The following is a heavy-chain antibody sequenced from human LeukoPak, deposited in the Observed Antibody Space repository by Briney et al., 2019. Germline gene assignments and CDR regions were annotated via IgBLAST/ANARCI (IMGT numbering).Heavy chain of an antibody. Sequence: GRSLRLSCAASGFTFDDYAMHWLRQAPGKGLEGVSGVSWNSGSIGYAASVKGRFTISRDHAKNSLHLQMNSLRAEDTALYYCAKDRRDYYGSGSYPQGYFDYWGQGTLVTVSS. CDR3: AKDRRDYYGSGSYPQGYFDY. V-gene: IGHV3-9*01. CDR1: GFTFDDYA. CDR2: VSWNSGSI. D-gene: IGHD3-10*01. J-gene: IGHJ4*02.